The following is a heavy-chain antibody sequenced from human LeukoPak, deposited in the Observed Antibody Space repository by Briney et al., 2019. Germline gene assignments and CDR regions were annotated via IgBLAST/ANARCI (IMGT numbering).Heavy chain of an antibody. Sequence: PSETLSLTCTVSGGSISSSSYYWGWIRQPPGKGLEWIGSIYYSGSTYYNPSLKSRVTISVDTSKNQFSLKLSSVTAADTAVYYCARAFPYYYASSGSFDYWGQGTLVTVSS. J-gene: IGHJ4*02. D-gene: IGHD3-22*01. V-gene: IGHV4-39*07. CDR1: GGSISSSSYY. CDR3: ARAFPYYYASSGSFDY. CDR2: IYYSGST.